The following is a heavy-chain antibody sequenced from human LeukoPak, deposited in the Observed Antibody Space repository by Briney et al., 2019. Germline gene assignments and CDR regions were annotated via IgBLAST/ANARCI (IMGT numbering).Heavy chain of an antibody. V-gene: IGHV3-7*04. J-gene: IGHJ4*02. CDR2: IKHDGSEQ. CDR3: VRGSGPGLELGLWFGDRPFYFGN. Sequence: GGSLRLSCGASGFTFSTYWMSWVRQAPGEGLEWVANIKHDGSEQYYVDSVKGRFSVSRDAGKNAMYLQMDRLRGEDTAVYFCVRGSGPGLELGLWFGDRPFYFGNWGRGTLGPGSS. D-gene: IGHD3-10*01. CDR1: GFTFSTYW.